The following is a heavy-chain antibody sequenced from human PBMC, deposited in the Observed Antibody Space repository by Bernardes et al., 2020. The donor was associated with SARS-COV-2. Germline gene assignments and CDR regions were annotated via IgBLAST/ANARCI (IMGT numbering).Heavy chain of an antibody. J-gene: IGHJ4*02. Sequence: GESLKISCQGSGDSFTKHWIGWVRQRPGKGLEWMGVIWLGDSDVRYSPPFQGQVTISADKATRTASLQWNRLKASDSGMYYCAAKVGDFWGLNCWGQGTLVTVSS. V-gene: IGHV5-51*01. CDR1: GDSFTKHW. CDR3: AAKVGDFWGLNC. CDR2: IWLGDSDV. D-gene: IGHD1-26*01.